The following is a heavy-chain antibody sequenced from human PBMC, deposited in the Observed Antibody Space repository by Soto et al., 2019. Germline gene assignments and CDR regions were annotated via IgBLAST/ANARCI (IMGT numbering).Heavy chain of an antibody. CDR3: ARSPGANYFDY. D-gene: IGHD2-2*01. CDR1: GGSVTDGHY. Sequence: PSDTLSLTCTVSGGSVTDGHYWGWIRQPPGQGLEWIGTFYHTGDTYYNPSLESRVTMSVHTSKNQFSLKLSSVTAADTAVYYCARSPGANYFDYWGQGTLVTVSS. CDR2: FYHTGDT. J-gene: IGHJ4*02. V-gene: IGHV4-38-2*02.